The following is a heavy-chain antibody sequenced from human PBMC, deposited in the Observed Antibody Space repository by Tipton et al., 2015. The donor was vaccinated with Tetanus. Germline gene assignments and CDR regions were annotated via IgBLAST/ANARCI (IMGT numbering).Heavy chain of an antibody. CDR3: AKDPASRGWFDP. V-gene: IGHV3-23*01. Sequence: GSLRLSCAASGFMFSSYTMSWVRQAPGKGLECVSAIGGSGGASYYADSVKGRFTISRDNSKNTVYLQMNSLRDEDTAVYYCAKDPASRGWFDPWGQGTLVSVSS. J-gene: IGHJ5*02. CDR1: GFMFSSYT. CDR2: IGGSGGAS.